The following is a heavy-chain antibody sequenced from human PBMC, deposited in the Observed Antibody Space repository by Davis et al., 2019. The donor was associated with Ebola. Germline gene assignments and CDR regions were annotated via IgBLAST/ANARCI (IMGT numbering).Heavy chain of an antibody. J-gene: IGHJ6*02. CDR2: IKQDGSEK. Sequence: GESLKISCAASGFTFSSYSMNWVRQAPGKGLEWVANIKQDGSEKYYVDSVKGRFTISRDNAKNSLYLQMNSLRAEDTAVYYCARGRGYGDYYYYYGMDVWGQGTTVTVSS. CDR1: GFTFSSYS. D-gene: IGHD4-17*01. V-gene: IGHV3-7*03. CDR3: ARGRGYGDYYYYYGMDV.